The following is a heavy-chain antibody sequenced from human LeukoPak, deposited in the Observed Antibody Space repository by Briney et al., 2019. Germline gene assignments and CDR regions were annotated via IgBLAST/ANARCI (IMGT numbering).Heavy chain of an antibody. D-gene: IGHD3-3*01. CDR2: VYSSGSI. V-gene: IGHV4-39*07. CDR1: GDSIRRSSYF. J-gene: IGHJ4*02. CDR3: TRDMEYPGAGFDY. Sequence: SETLSLTCTVSGDSIRRSSYFWAWVRQPPGKGLEWIGSVYSSGSIYYNPSLRSQITISIATSKNQFSLKLTSVAAADTAMYYCTRDMEYPGAGFDYWGQGIPVTVSS.